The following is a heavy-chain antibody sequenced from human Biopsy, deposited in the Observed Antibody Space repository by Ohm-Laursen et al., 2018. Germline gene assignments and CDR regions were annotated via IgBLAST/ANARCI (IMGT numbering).Heavy chain of an antibody. Sequence: SDTLSLTCTVVSGGSPFTDSITRYYWNWIRQSPGKGLEWIGVVYYTGTTTYNPSFKSRVTLSMDTSNNQVSLRSLSVTAADTAVYFCARDLHGRGPNWGASTGGFDLWGHGTAVTVSS. CDR1: GGSPFTDSITRYY. D-gene: IGHD2-8*02. CDR3: ARDLHGRGPNWGASTGGFDL. J-gene: IGHJ3*01. CDR2: VYYTGTT. V-gene: IGHV4-59*12.